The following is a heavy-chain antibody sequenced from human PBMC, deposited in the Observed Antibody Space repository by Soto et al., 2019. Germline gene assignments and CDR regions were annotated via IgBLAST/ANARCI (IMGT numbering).Heavy chain of an antibody. CDR1: GYTFTSYY. D-gene: IGHD4-17*01. J-gene: IGHJ4*02. CDR3: ARDLYGRFTVAGH. CDR2: INPSGGST. Sequence: QVQLVQSGAEVKKPGASVKVSCKASGYTFTSYYMHWVRQAPGQGLEWMGIINPSGGSTSYAQKCQGRVTMTRDTSTSTVYMELSSLRSEDTAVYYCARDLYGRFTVAGHWGQGTLVTVSS. V-gene: IGHV1-46*01.